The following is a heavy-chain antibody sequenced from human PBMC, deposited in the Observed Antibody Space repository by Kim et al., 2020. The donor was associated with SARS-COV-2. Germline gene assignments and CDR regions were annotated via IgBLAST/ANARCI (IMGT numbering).Heavy chain of an antibody. CDR1: GYSISSGYY. CDR3: AKDDSGFLRFSWFFDL. CDR2: IYHSGST. Sequence: SETLSLTCNVSGYSISSGYYWGWIRQPPGKGLEWIGSIYHSGSTYYNPSLKSRVTISVDTSKNQFSLKLSSVTAADTAIHYCAKDDSGFLRFSWFFDLLG. D-gene: IGHD5-12*01. J-gene: IGHJ2*01. V-gene: IGHV4-38-2*02.